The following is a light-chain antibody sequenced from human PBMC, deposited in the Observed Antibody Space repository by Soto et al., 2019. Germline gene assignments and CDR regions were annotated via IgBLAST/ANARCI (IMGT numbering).Light chain of an antibody. V-gene: IGKV2-30*01. CDR2: QVS. Sequence: DVVMTQSPLSLSVTLGQAASISCRSSQGLVYSDGNTFLNWFHQRPGQSPRRLIYQVSNRDSGVPDRFSVSGSGTDYTLTISRVEAEDVVIYYCVQGTRWPWTFGQGTKVEIK. CDR1: QGLVYSDGNTF. J-gene: IGKJ1*01. CDR3: VQGTRWPWT.